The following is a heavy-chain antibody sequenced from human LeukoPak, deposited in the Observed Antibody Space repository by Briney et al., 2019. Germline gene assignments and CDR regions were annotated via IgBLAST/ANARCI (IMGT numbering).Heavy chain of an antibody. V-gene: IGHV3-20*04. CDR2: INWNGGST. CDR3: ASSGIAAAGTSY. CDR1: GFTFSSYE. J-gene: IGHJ4*02. D-gene: IGHD6-13*01. Sequence: PGGSLRLSCAASGFTFSSYEMNWVRQAPGKGLEWVSGINWNGGSTGYADSVKGRFTISRDNAKNSLYLQMNSLRAEDTALYYCASSGIAAAGTSYWGQGTLVTVSS.